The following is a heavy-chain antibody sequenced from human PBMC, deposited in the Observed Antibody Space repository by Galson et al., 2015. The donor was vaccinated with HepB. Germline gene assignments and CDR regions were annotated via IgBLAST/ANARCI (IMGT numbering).Heavy chain of an antibody. J-gene: IGHJ4*02. Sequence: QVQLQESGPGLVKPSETLSLTCTISGGSINGYFWSWIRQPPGKGLEWIGYISHSGSTKYNPSLKSQVTMSVDMSKKQFSLKLSSVTAADTAVYYCARDLPPGYWGQGTLVTVSS. CDR1: GGSINGYF. CDR3: ARDLPPGY. V-gene: IGHV4-59*01. CDR2: ISHSGST.